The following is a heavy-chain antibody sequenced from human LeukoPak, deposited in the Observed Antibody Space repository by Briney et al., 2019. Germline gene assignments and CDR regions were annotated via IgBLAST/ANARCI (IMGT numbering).Heavy chain of an antibody. CDR2: ISGSGGTI. J-gene: IGHJ4*02. CDR3: AKAHYRVYPYFDY. V-gene: IGHV3-48*04. D-gene: IGHD3-10*01. CDR1: GFTFSSYG. Sequence: GRSLRLSCAASGFTFSSYGMSWIRQAPGKGLECVSYISGSGGTIYYADSVEGRFTISRDNAKNSLYLQMNSLRVEDTAVYYCAKAHYRVYPYFDYWGQGTLVTVSS.